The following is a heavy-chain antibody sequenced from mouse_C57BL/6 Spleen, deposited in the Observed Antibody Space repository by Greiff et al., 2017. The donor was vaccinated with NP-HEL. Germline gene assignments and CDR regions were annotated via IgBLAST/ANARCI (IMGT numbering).Heavy chain of an antibody. D-gene: IGHD1-1*01. CDR1: GYTFTSYW. CDR2: INPSSGYT. Sequence: VQLQQSGAELAKPGASVKLSCKASGYTFTSYWMHWVKQRPGPGLEWIGYINPSSGYTKYNQKFKDKATLTADKSSSTAYMQLSSLTYEDSAVYACARSDPITTVVGSWFADWGQGTLVTVSA. V-gene: IGHV1-7*01. CDR3: ARSDPITTVVGSWFAD. J-gene: IGHJ3*01.